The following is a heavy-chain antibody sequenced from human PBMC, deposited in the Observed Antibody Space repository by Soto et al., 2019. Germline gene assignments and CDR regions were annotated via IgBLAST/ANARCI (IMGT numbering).Heavy chain of an antibody. Sequence: EVQLLVSGGGLVQPGGSLRLACAASGFTFSRYAMSWVRQAPGKGLEWVSAISDSGGSTYYADSVKGRFAISRDNSKNTLSLQMNSLRAEDTAVYYCAKRVEYSSSTHYFDYWGQGTLVTVSS. CDR3: AKRVEYSSSTHYFDY. CDR2: ISDSGGST. D-gene: IGHD6-6*01. V-gene: IGHV3-23*01. CDR1: GFTFSRYA. J-gene: IGHJ4*02.